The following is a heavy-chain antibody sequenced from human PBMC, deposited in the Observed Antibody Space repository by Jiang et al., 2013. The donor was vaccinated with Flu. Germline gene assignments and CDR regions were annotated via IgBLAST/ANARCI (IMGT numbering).Heavy chain of an antibody. D-gene: IGHD4-23*01. Sequence: GSGLVKPSDTLSLTCAVSGYSISSSHWWGWIRQPPGKGLEWIGYIYYNGNTYYNPSLRSRVTMSVDTSKNQFSLKLNSVTTVDTAVYYCTRVVTVVTGIYWYFDLWGRGALVTVSS. CDR1: GYSISSSHW. J-gene: IGHJ2*01. V-gene: IGHV4-28*03. CDR2: IYYNGNT. CDR3: TRVVTVVTGIYWYFDL.